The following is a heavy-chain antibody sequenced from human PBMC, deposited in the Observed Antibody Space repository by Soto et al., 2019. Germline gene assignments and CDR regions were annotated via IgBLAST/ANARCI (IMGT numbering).Heavy chain of an antibody. Sequence: QVQLQESGPGLVKPSETLSLTCTVSGDSISSYYWSWIRQPAGKGLEWIGRIYTSGSTNYNPSLKSRVTMSVDTSKNRYSPKLSSVTAAGTAVDYCARDLWYYYGSGGFREVGAFDIWGQGTMVTVSS. D-gene: IGHD3-10*01. CDR2: IYTSGST. CDR1: GDSISSYY. CDR3: ARDLWYYYGSGGFREVGAFDI. J-gene: IGHJ3*02. V-gene: IGHV4-4*07.